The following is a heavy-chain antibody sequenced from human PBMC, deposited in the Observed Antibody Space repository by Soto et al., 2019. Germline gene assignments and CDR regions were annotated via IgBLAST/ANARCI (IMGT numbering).Heavy chain of an antibody. D-gene: IGHD6-13*01. V-gene: IGHV4-39*07. CDR1: GGSISTTNYY. J-gene: IGHJ4*02. CDR2: IYFSGST. Sequence: SETLSLTCTISGGSISTTNYYWAWIRQPPGKGLEWIATIYFSGSTYYNPSLKSRVTMSIDTTKNQFSLKLSSVTAADTAIYYCARGVASSRRTSLIYWGQGALVTVSS. CDR3: ARGVASSRRTSLIY.